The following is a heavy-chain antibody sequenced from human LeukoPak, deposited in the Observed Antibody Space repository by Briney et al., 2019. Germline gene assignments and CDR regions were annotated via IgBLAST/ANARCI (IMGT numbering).Heavy chain of an antibody. CDR1: GDSISSSSYY. CDR2: IYYSGST. D-gene: IGHD3-22*01. Sequence: SETLSLTCTVSGDSISSSSYYWGWIRQPPGKGLEWIGSIYYSGSTNYNPSLKSRVTISVDTSKNQFSLKLSSVTAADTAVYYCASYSYYYDSSGYFDYWGQGALVTVSA. V-gene: IGHV4-39*07. J-gene: IGHJ4*02. CDR3: ASYSYYYDSSGYFDY.